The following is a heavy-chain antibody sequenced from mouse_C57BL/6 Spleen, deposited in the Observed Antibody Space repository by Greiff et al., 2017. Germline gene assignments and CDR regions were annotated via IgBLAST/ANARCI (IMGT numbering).Heavy chain of an antibody. Sequence: QVQLKQSGPGLVQPSQSLSITCTVSGFSFTSYGVHWVRQSPGKGLEWLGVIWSGGSTDSNAAFISRLSISTENSKSQVFFKMNSLQADDTAIYYCARNDWDWFAYWGQGTLGTVSA. J-gene: IGHJ3*01. CDR3: ARNDWDWFAY. CDR2: IWSGGST. CDR1: GFSFTSYG. D-gene: IGHD4-1*01. V-gene: IGHV2-2*01.